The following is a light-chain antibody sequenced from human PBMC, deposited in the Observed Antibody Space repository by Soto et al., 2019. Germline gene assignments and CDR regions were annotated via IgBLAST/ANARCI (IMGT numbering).Light chain of an antibody. CDR1: QALXNT. Sequence: TKCSSRVSMSPSKGVNLACRASQALXNTLVWYQGKPGQAPSVLNAXASSSATGIPDSFSGRGCETYFTVTTICLQSEYVAMYNCLRYERSRTLGQGTKVDIK. CDR2: XAS. J-gene: IGKJ1*01. V-gene: IGKV3D-15*01. CDR3: LRYERSRT.